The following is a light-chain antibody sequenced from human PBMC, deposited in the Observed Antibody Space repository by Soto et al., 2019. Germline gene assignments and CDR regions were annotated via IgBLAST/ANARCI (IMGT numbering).Light chain of an antibody. CDR2: GAS. V-gene: IGKV3-20*01. CDR1: QSVSSSY. Sequence: IVLTQSQGPLSLSPWERAILSCRASQSVSSSYLAWYQQKPGQDPRLLIYGASSRATGIPDRFSGSGSGTDFTLTISRLEPEDFAVYYCQQYNNWPRTFGQGTKVDIK. J-gene: IGKJ1*01. CDR3: QQYNNWPRT.